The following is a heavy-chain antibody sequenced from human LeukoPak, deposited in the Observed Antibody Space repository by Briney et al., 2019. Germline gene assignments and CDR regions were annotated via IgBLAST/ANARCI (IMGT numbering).Heavy chain of an antibody. CDR1: GYSFTNYW. J-gene: IGHJ6*02. CDR2: IYPGDSDT. V-gene: IGHV5-51*01. Sequence: GESLKISCKGSGYSFTNYWIGWVRQLPGKGLEWMGIIYPGDSDTKYSPSFQGQVTISADKSISTAYLQWSSLKASDTAMYYCARQVVDTAYYYYGMDVWGQGTTVTVSS. CDR3: ARQVVDTAYYYYGMDV. D-gene: IGHD5-18*01.